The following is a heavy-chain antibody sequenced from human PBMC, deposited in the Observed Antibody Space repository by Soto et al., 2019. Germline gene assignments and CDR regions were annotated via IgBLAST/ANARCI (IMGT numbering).Heavy chain of an antibody. CDR2: ISGSGDST. V-gene: IGHV3-23*01. Sequence: GGSLRLSCAASGFTFYSYAMTWVRQAPGKGLEWVSTISGSGDSTYFADSVKGRFTVSRDNSKNTLYLQMNSLRAEDTAVYPCARVWERTVTTRNYFYGMDVWGQGTTVTVSS. J-gene: IGHJ6*02. CDR1: GFTFYSYA. CDR3: ARVWERTVTTRNYFYGMDV. D-gene: IGHD4-17*01.